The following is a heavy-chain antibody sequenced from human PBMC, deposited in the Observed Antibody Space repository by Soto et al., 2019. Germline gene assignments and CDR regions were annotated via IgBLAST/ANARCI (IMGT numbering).Heavy chain of an antibody. Sequence: PGGSLRLSCAASGFTFSSYAMSWVRQAPGKGLEWVSAISGSGGSTYYADSVKGRFTISRDNSKNTLYLQMNSLRAEDTAVYYCAKDLFASPESYIWGSSNYFDYWGQGTLVTVSS. J-gene: IGHJ4*02. CDR3: AKDLFASPESYIWGSSNYFDY. CDR2: ISGSGGST. CDR1: GFTFSSYA. V-gene: IGHV3-23*01. D-gene: IGHD3-16*01.